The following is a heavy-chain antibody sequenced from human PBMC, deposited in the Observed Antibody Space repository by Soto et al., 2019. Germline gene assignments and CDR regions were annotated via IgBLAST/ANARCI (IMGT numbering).Heavy chain of an antibody. CDR1: GFTFSSYA. Sequence: PGGSLRLSCAASGFTFSSYAMSWVRQAPGKGLEWVSAISGSGGSTYYADSVKGRFTISRDNSKNTLYLQMNSLRAEDTAVYYCAKDVLPDYYDSSGYRGDYAFDIWGQGTMVTVS. J-gene: IGHJ3*02. V-gene: IGHV3-23*01. D-gene: IGHD3-22*01. CDR3: AKDVLPDYYDSSGYRGDYAFDI. CDR2: ISGSGGST.